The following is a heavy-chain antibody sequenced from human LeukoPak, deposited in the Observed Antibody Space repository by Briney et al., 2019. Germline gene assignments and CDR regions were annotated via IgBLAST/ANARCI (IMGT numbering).Heavy chain of an antibody. J-gene: IGHJ4*02. CDR3: AKDPDKIQLWFYFDY. CDR1: GFTFSSYA. D-gene: IGHD5-18*01. V-gene: IGHV3-23*01. CDR2: ISGSGGST. Sequence: PGRSLRLSCAASGFTFSSYAMSWVRQAPGKGLEWVSAISGSGGSTYYADSVKGRFTISRDNSKNTLYLQMNSLRAEDTAVYYCAKDPDKIQLWFYFDYWGQGTLVTVSS.